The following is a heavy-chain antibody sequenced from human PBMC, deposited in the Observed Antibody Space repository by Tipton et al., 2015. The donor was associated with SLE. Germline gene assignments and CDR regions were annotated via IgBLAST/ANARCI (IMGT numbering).Heavy chain of an antibody. V-gene: IGHV4-34*01. CDR3: ARRILNGYDGDDAFDI. Sequence: TLSLTCAVYGGSFSDYFCSWIRQPPGEGLEWIGEIKHGGITNYNPSLKSRATISVDTSRNQFSLRLTSVTAADTAVYYGARRILNGYDGDDAFDIWGQGTMVTVSS. J-gene: IGHJ3*02. CDR2: IKHGGIT. CDR1: GGSFSDYF. D-gene: IGHD5-12*01.